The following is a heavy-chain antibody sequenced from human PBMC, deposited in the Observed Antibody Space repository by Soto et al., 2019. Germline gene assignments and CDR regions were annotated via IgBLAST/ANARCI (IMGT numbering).Heavy chain of an antibody. CDR3: ARHSYGYSAFDY. J-gene: IGHJ4*02. V-gene: IGHV4-34*01. D-gene: IGHD5-18*01. CDR2: INQSGST. Sequence: QVQLQQWGAGLLKSSETLSLTSAVYGGSFSGYYWSWIRQPPGKGLEWIGEINQSGSTNYNPSLKSRVTISVDTSKNQFSLKLSSVTAADTAVYYCARHSYGYSAFDYWGQGTLVTVSS. CDR1: GGSFSGYY.